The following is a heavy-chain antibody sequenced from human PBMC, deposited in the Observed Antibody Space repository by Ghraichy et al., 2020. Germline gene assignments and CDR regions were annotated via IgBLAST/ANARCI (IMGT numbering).Heavy chain of an antibody. D-gene: IGHD2-2*01. CDR1: GFTFGNCA. Sequence: GGSLRLSCAASGFTFGNCAMSWVRQAPGKGLEWVSAISTDGKSAYYVDSVKGRFTISRDNSKSTLFLQMKSLRAEDTAVYYCAKGSTYSRPYYFDYWGQGSLVAVSS. CDR3: AKGSTYSRPYYFDY. CDR2: ISTDGKSA. V-gene: IGHV3-23*01. J-gene: IGHJ4*02.